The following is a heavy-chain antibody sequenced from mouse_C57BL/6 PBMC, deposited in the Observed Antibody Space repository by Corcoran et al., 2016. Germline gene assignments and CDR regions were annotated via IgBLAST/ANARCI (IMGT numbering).Heavy chain of an antibody. D-gene: IGHD1-1*01. CDR2: IYTDTGEP. CDR1: GYTFTEYL. Sequence: QIKLVQSRHELKKPGETVKISCKAFGYTFTEYLMHWVKQAPGKGFKWMGMIYTDTGEPTYAEEFKGRFAFSLETSASTAYLQINTLKNEDTATYFCARVSYGSSSAFAYWGQGTLVAVSA. V-gene: IGHV9-1*01. J-gene: IGHJ3*01. CDR3: ARVSYGSSSAFAY.